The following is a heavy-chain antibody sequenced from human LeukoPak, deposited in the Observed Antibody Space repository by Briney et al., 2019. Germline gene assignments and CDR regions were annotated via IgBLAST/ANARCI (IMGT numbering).Heavy chain of an antibody. V-gene: IGHV3-11*04. J-gene: IGHJ5*02. CDR1: GFIVSTKY. CDR2: ISSSGSTI. D-gene: IGHD2-2*01. Sequence: PGGSLRLSCAVSGFIVSTKYMSWIRQAPGKGLEWVSYISSSGSTIYYADSVKGRFTISRDNAKNSLYLQMNSLRAEDTAVYYCARVYQLLSFDPWGQGTLVTVSS. CDR3: ARVYQLLSFDP.